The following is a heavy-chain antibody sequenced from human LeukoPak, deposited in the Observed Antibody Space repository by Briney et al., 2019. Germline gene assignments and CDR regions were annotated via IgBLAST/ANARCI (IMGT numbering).Heavy chain of an antibody. Sequence: SVTVSCKASGGTFSSYAISWVRQAPGQGLEWMGRIIPIFGTANYAQKFQGRVTITTDESTSTAYMELSSLRSEDTAVYYCARDGFWSGGSIDYWGRGTLVTVSS. CDR3: ARDGFWSGGSIDY. CDR2: IIPIFGTA. J-gene: IGHJ4*02. D-gene: IGHD3-3*01. V-gene: IGHV1-69*05. CDR1: GGTFSSYA.